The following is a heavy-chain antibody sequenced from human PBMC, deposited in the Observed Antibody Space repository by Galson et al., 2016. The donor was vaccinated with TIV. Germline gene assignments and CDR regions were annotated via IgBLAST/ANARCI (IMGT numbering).Heavy chain of an antibody. J-gene: IGHJ6*02. CDR3: ARDRGSMTMILVVDYHYGMDV. CDR2: ISANSGDT. Sequence: SVKVSCKASGYTFSNYGISWVRQAPGQGLEWVGWISANSGDTNYARKLQGRVTMTTDTSTSTAHMELRSLRSDDTAVYYCARDRGSMTMILVVDYHYGMDVWGQGTTVTVSS. V-gene: IGHV1-18*04. CDR1: GYTFSNYG. D-gene: IGHD3-22*01.